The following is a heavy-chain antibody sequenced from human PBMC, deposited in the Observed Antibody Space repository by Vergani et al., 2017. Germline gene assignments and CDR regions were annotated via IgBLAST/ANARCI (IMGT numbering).Heavy chain of an antibody. CDR3: ARSMITXVRGVITLRGPFDY. D-gene: IGHD3-10*01. V-gene: IGHV4-38-2*01. CDR2: IYHSGST. Sequence: QVQLQESGPGLVKPSETLFLTCAVSGYSISSGYYWGWIRQPPGKGLEWIGSIYHSGSTYYNPSLKSRVTISVDTSKKQFSLKLSSVTAADTAVYYCARSMITXVRGVITLRGPFDYWGQGTLVTVSS. CDR1: GYSISSGYY. J-gene: IGHJ4*02.